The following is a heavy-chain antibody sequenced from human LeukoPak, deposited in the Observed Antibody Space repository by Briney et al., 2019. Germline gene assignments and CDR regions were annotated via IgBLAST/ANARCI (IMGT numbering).Heavy chain of an antibody. V-gene: IGHV4-30-2*01. D-gene: IGHD3-16*02. Sequence: SQTLSLTCAVSGGSISSGGYSWSWIRQPPGKGLEWIGYIYHSGSTYYNLSLKSRVTISVDRSKNQFSLKLSSVTAADTAVYYCARGFGGVIVIPYYFDYWGQGTLVTVSS. CDR2: IYHSGST. J-gene: IGHJ4*02. CDR1: GGSISSGGYS. CDR3: ARGFGGVIVIPYYFDY.